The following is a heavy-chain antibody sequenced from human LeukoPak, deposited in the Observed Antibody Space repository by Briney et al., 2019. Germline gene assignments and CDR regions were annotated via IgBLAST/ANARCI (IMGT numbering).Heavy chain of an antibody. CDR3: ARGGSSWYDGIDY. CDR1: GGSISSYY. J-gene: IGHJ4*02. Sequence: PSETLSLTCTVSGGSISSYYWNWIRQPPGKGLEWIGYIYYSGSTTYNPSLKSRVTISVDTSKNQFSLKLNSVTAADTAVYYCARGGSSWYDGIDYWGQGTLVTVSS. V-gene: IGHV4-59*01. D-gene: IGHD6-13*01. CDR2: IYYSGST.